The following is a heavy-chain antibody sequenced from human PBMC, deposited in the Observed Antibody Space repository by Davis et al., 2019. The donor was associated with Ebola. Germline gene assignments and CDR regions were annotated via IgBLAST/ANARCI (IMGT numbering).Heavy chain of an antibody. J-gene: IGHJ5*02. CDR1: GASIRSYY. D-gene: IGHD2-15*01. V-gene: IGHV4-34*01. Sequence: SETLSLTCTVSGASIRSYYWSWIRQPPEKGLEWIGEINHSGSTNYNPSLKSRVTISVDTSKNQFSLKLSSVTAADTAVYYCAREGTYCSGGSCYSAWFDPWGQGTLVTVSS. CDR2: INHSGST. CDR3: AREGTYCSGGSCYSAWFDP.